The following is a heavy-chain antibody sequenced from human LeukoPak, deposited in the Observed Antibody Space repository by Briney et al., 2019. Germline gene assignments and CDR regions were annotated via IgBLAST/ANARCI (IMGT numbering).Heavy chain of an antibody. J-gene: IGHJ4*02. CDR3: AKDVGTSGNYSPSDY. D-gene: IGHD3-10*01. CDR1: GFTFCLHA. V-gene: IGHV3-23*01. CDR2: IRFSGEST. Sequence: GGSLRLSCAASGFTFCLHAMNCVRQAPGKGLEWGSAIRFSGESTYYADSVKGRFTISRDNSRNTLYLQMDSLRAEDTAVYYCAKDVGTSGNYSPSDYWGQGTLVTVSS.